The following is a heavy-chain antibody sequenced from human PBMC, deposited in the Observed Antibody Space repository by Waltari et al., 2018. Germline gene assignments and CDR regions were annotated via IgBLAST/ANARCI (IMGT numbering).Heavy chain of an antibody. J-gene: IGHJ4*02. CDR3: ARDVDTAMVHYFDY. CDR2: ISYDGSNK. Sequence: QVQLVESGGGVVQPGRSLRLSCAASGFTFSSYAMHWVRQAPGKGLGWVAVISYDGSNKYYADSVKGRFTISRDNAKNTLYLQMNSLRAEDTAVYYCARDVDTAMVHYFDYWGQGTLVTVSS. CDR1: GFTFSSYA. D-gene: IGHD5-18*01. V-gene: IGHV3-30-3*01.